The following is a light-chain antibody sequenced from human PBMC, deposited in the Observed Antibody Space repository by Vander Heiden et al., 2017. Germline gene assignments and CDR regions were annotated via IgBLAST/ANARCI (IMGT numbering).Light chain of an antibody. CDR2: GAS. J-gene: IGKJ1*01. CDR1: QSVSSSY. V-gene: IGKV3-20*01. Sequence: EIVLTQSPGTLSLSPGERATLHCRARQSVSSSYLAWYQQKPGQAPRLLIYGASSRATGIPDRFSGSGSGTDFTLTISRLEPEDFAVYYCQQYGSSATFGQGTKVEIK. CDR3: QQYGSSAT.